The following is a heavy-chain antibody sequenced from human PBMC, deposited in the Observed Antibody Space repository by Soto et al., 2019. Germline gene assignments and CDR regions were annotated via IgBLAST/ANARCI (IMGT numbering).Heavy chain of an antibody. D-gene: IGHD4-17*01. CDR1: GFTFSSYN. V-gene: IGHV3-21*01. CDR3: GTGDDCDHYYYGMDV. J-gene: IGHJ6*02. Sequence: PGGSLRPSFAASGFTFSSYNINWVRQAPGKGLEWVSSISSSSSYTYYADSVKVGFTISRDNAKNSLYLQMNSLRAEEKAVFYCGTGDDCDHYYYGMDVWGQGTTVTVSS. CDR2: ISSSSSYT.